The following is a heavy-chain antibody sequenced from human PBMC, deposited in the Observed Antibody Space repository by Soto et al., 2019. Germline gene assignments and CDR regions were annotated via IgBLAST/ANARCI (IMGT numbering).Heavy chain of an antibody. V-gene: IGHV4-59*01. CDR1: GGSISSSY. CDR2: FFHGGST. Sequence: QVQLLESGPGLVKPSETLSLTYAVSGGSISSSYWSWIRQPPGKGLEWIAYFFHGGSTSYNPSLEGRITISVDTSRNEFSLKLTSVTAADTAVYYCARGGHGDSWGQGSLVTVSS. J-gene: IGHJ5*01. CDR3: ARGGHGDS.